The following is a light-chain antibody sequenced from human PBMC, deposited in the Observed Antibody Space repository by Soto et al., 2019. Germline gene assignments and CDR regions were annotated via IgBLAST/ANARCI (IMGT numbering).Light chain of an antibody. CDR1: QAVGTY. CDR2: ASS. Sequence: DIQMTQSPSSLSASVGERLTITCRASQAVGTYLTWFQQKAGKPPKLLIYASSKLARGVPSRFRGTGSGTDFTIIVSSLHPEYFANYYWQQDYRAPWTFGQGTKLEV. J-gene: IGKJ1*01. V-gene: IGKV1-39*01. CDR3: QQDYRAPWT.